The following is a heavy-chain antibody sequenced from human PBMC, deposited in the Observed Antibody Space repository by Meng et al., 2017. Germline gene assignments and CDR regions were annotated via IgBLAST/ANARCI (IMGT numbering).Heavy chain of an antibody. CDR3: ATDLYRDWFDP. CDR1: GYTLTDDY. D-gene: IGHD1-26*01. J-gene: IGHJ5*02. V-gene: IGHV1-69-2*01. Sequence: VQLVKAGAEVKKPGATVKISCKVSGYTLTDDYMHWVQQAPGKGLEWMGLVDPEDGETIYAEKFQGRVTITADTSTDTAYMELSSLRSEDTAVYYCATDLYRDWFDPWGQGTLVTVSS. CDR2: VDPEDGET.